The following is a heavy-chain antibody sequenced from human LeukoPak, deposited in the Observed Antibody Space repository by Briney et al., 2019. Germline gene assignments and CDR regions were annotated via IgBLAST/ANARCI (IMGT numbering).Heavy chain of an antibody. V-gene: IGHV1-18*01. CDR3: ARTAAAGTNNWFDP. J-gene: IGHJ5*02. D-gene: IGHD6-13*01. Sequence: ASVKVSCKASGYTSTSYGISWVRQAPGQGLEWMGWISAYNGNTNYAQKLQGRVTMTTDTSTSTAYMELRSLRSDDTAVYYCARTAAAGTNNWFDPWGQGTLVTVSS. CDR2: ISAYNGNT. CDR1: GYTSTSYG.